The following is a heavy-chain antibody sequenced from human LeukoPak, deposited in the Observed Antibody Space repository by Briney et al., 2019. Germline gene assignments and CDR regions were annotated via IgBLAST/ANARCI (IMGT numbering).Heavy chain of an antibody. V-gene: IGHV1-58*02. CDR1: VFAFTRSA. J-gene: IGHJ4*02. D-gene: IGHD1-1*01. CDR2: IVVGSGDT. Sequence: SVKVSCKASVFAFTRSAIQWVRQARGQRLEWIGWIVVGSGDTNYAQKFQERVTITRDVSATTAYMELSSLRSEDTAVYFCATDRNTNAWSYYWGQGTLVTVSS. CDR3: ATDRNTNAWSYY.